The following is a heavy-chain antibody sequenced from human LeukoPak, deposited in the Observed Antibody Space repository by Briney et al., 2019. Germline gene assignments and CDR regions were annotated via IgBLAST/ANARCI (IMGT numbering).Heavy chain of an antibody. D-gene: IGHD1-26*01. V-gene: IGHV3-30*03. CDR3: ARGKWELHAFDI. CDR2: ISYDGSNK. Sequence: GGSLRLSCAASGFTFSSYGMHWVRQAPGKGLEWVAVISYDGSNKYYADSVKGRFTISRDNSKNTLYLQMNSLRAEDTAVYYCARGKWELHAFDIWGQGTMVTVSS. J-gene: IGHJ3*02. CDR1: GFTFSSYG.